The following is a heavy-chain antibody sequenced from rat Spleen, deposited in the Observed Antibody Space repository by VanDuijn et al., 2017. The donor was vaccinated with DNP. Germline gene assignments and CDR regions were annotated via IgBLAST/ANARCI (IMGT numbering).Heavy chain of an antibody. Sequence: EVQLVESGGDLVRPGGSLKLSCAASGFTFSDYGMAWVRQTPTKGLEWVASISTVGDNGVYRDSVKGRFTISRDNARSILYLQMDSLRSDDTATYYCARWSMAFAYWGQGTLVTVSS. CDR2: ISTVGDNG. D-gene: IGHD4-2*01. CDR1: GFTFSDYG. CDR3: ARWSMAFAY. J-gene: IGHJ3*01. V-gene: IGHV5S13*01.